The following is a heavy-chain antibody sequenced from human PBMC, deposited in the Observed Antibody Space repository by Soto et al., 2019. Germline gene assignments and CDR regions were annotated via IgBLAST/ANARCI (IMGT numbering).Heavy chain of an antibody. D-gene: IGHD3-10*01. J-gene: IGHJ6*02. CDR1: GDSVSSNSAG. Sequence: SQTLSLTCAISGDSVSSNSAGWNWIRQSPSRGLEWLGRTYYKSKWNNDYALSVKSRITTNPDTSKNQFSLHLYSVTPEDTAVYYCTGITWFRGMDVWGQGTPVTVSS. CDR3: TGITWFRGMDV. CDR2: TYYKSKWNN. V-gene: IGHV6-1*01.